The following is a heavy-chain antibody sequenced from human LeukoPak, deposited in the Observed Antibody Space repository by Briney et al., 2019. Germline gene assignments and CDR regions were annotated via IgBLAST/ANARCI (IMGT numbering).Heavy chain of an antibody. CDR2: VYYSGST. V-gene: IGHV4-30-4*01. CDR1: GDSLSSGEYY. CDR3: ARVEPSRSGYDYRIFDY. J-gene: IGHJ4*02. Sequence: SETPSLTCTVSGDSLSSGEYYWSSIRQPPRNCLELLGYVYYSGSTYYNPSLKSRVTISLGTSKNQLSLKLSSVTAADTAVYYCARVEPSRSGYDYRIFDYWGQGTLVTVSS. D-gene: IGHD5-12*01.